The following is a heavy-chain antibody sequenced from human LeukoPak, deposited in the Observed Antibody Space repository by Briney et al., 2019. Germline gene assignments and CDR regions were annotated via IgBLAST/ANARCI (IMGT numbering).Heavy chain of an antibody. D-gene: IGHD4-17*01. J-gene: IGHJ5*02. Sequence: ASVKVSCKASGYTFTSYDINWVRQATGQELEWMGMMNPNSGSTAYAQKFQGRITMTRNTSISTAYMELSSLRSEDTALYHCAREREERTVLEGANWFDPWGQGTLVTVSS. CDR2: MNPNSGST. V-gene: IGHV1-8*01. CDR3: AREREERTVLEGANWFDP. CDR1: GYTFTSYD.